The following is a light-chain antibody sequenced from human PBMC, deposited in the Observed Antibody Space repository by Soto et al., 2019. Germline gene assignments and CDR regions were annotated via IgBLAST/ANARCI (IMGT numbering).Light chain of an antibody. V-gene: IGKV3-11*01. CDR1: QSVSRY. Sequence: EIVLTQSPATLSLSPGERATLSCRASQSVSRYLAWYQHKVGQAPRLLIYDASSRATGIPARFSGSGSGTDFTLTISSLEPEDFAVYYCQHRSEWPVSFGQGTRLEI. CDR3: QHRSEWPVS. J-gene: IGKJ5*01. CDR2: DAS.